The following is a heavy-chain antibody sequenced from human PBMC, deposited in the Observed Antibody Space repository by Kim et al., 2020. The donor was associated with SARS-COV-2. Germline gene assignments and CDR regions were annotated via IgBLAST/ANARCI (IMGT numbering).Heavy chain of an antibody. CDR2: ISSSGSTI. CDR3: ARDRNKSGYYGGTDAFDI. Sequence: GGSLRLSCAASGFTFSDYYMSWIRQAPGKGLEWVSYISSSGSTIYYADSVKGRFTISRDNAKNSLYLQMNSLRAEDTAVYYCARDRNKSGYYGGTDAFDIWGQGTMVTVSS. D-gene: IGHD3-22*01. CDR1: GFTFSDYY. V-gene: IGHV3-11*01. J-gene: IGHJ3*02.